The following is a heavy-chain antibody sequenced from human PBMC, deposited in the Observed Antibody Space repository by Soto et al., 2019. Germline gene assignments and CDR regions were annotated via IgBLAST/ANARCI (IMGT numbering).Heavy chain of an antibody. Sequence: SVKVSCKASGGTFSSYAISWVRQAPGQGLEWMGGIIPIFGTANYAQKFQGRVTITSDESTSTAYKELSSLRSEDTAVYYCASPGYSYGYYYYGMDVWGQGTTVTVSS. CDR1: GGTFSSYA. CDR3: ASPGYSYGYYYYGMDV. CDR2: IIPIFGTA. V-gene: IGHV1-69*13. D-gene: IGHD5-18*01. J-gene: IGHJ6*02.